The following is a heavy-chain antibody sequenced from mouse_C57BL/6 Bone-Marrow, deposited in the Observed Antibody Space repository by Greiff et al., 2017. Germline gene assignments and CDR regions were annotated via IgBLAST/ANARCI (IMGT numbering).Heavy chain of an antibody. CDR3: ARWDYDGVFDY. V-gene: IGHV1-81*01. D-gene: IGHD2-4*01. CDR1: GYTFTSYG. CDR2: IYPRSGNT. J-gene: IGHJ2*01. Sequence: VKLVESGAELARPGASVKLSCKASGYTFTSYGISWVKQRTGQGLEWIGEIYPRSGNTYYNEKFKGKATLTADKSSSTAYMELRSLTYEDSAVYFCARWDYDGVFDYWGQGTTLTVSS.